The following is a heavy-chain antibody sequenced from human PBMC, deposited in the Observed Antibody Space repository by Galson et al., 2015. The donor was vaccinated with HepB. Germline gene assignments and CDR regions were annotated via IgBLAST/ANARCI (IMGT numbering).Heavy chain of an antibody. J-gene: IGHJ3*02. CDR3: TRGDVEMATIDAFDI. CDR1: GFTFGDYA. V-gene: IGHV3-49*03. D-gene: IGHD5-24*01. CDR2: IRSKAYGGTT. Sequence: SLRLSCAASGFTFGDYAMSWFRQAPGKGLEWVGFIRSKAYGGTTEYAASVKGRFTISRDDSKSIAYLQMNSLKTEDTAVYYCTRGDVEMATIDAFDIWGQGTMVTVSS.